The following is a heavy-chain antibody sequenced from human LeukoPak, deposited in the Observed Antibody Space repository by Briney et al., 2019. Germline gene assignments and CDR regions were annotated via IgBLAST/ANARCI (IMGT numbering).Heavy chain of an antibody. V-gene: IGHV1-8*01. CDR2: MNPNSGNT. CDR3: ARGQDIVVVPAASNYYYYYGMDV. J-gene: IGHJ6*02. CDR1: GYTYTSYD. Sequence: ASVKVSCKASGYTYTSYDINWVRQATGQGLERMGWMNPNSGNTGYARKFQGRVTMTRNTSISTAYMELSSLRSEDTAVYYCARGQDIVVVPAASNYYYYYGMDVWGQGTTVTVSS. D-gene: IGHD2-2*01.